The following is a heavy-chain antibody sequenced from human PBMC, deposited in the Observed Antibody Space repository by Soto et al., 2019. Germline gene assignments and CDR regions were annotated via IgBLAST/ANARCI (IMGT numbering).Heavy chain of an antibody. CDR3: ASAEASTYYDFWSGYRNYYYGMDV. CDR2: IVVGSGNT. CDR1: GFTFTSSA. Sequence: GASVKVSCKASGFTFTSSAVQWVRQARGQRLEWIGWIVVGSGNTNYAQKFRERVTITRDMSTSTAYMELSSLRSEDTAVYYCASAEASTYYDFWSGYRNYYYGMDVWGQGTTVTVSS. J-gene: IGHJ6*02. V-gene: IGHV1-58*01. D-gene: IGHD3-3*01.